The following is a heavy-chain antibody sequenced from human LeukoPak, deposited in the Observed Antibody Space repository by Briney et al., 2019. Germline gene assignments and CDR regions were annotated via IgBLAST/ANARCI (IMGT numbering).Heavy chain of an antibody. D-gene: IGHD5-12*01. Sequence: SKTLSLTCTVSGGSISSYYWNWIRQPPGKGLEWIGYISYSGTTNYNPSLKSRVTISVDTSEKQFSLKLTSATAADTAVYYCARGDDYKSTLFDYWGQGTLVTVSS. CDR1: GGSISSYY. J-gene: IGHJ4*02. CDR3: ARGDDYKSTLFDY. V-gene: IGHV4-59*01. CDR2: ISYSGTT.